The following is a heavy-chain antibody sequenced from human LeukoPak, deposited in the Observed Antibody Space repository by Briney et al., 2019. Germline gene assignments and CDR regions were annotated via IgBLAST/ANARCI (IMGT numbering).Heavy chain of an antibody. D-gene: IGHD6-19*01. CDR1: GGSVSSGSYY. CDR3: ARVRYSSGWYEDY. J-gene: IGHJ4*02. CDR2: IYYSGST. V-gene: IGHV4-61*01. Sequence: SSETLSLTCTVSGGSVSSGSYYWSWIRQPPGKGLEWIGYIYYSGSTKYNPSLKSRVIISVDTSKNQFSLKLSSVTAADTAVYYCARVRYSSGWYEDYWGQGTLVTVSS.